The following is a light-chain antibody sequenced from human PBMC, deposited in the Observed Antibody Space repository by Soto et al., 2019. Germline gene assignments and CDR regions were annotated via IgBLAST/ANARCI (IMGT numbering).Light chain of an antibody. CDR3: SSYAGSSNLV. CDR2: EVT. J-gene: IGLJ2*01. CDR1: SSDIGGYNY. Sequence: QSALTQPPSASGSPGQSVTISCTGTSSDIGGYNYVSWYQQHPGKAPKLMIYEVTKRPSGVPDRFFGSKSGNTASLTVSGLQAEDEADYYCSSYAGSSNLVFGGGTKLTVL. V-gene: IGLV2-8*01.